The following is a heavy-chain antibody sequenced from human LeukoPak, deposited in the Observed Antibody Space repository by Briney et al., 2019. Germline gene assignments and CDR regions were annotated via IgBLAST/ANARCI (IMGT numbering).Heavy chain of an antibody. V-gene: IGHV3-30-3*01. CDR2: ISYDGSNK. CDR3: ARDFPGYDSSPGLASYGAFDV. CDR1: GFTFSSYA. Sequence: GGSLRLSCAASGFTFSSYAMHWVRQAPGKGLEWVAVISYDGSNKYYADSVKGRFTISRDNSKNTLYLQMNSLRAEDTAVYYCARDFPGYDSSPGLASYGAFDVWGQGTMVTVSS. D-gene: IGHD3-22*01. J-gene: IGHJ3*01.